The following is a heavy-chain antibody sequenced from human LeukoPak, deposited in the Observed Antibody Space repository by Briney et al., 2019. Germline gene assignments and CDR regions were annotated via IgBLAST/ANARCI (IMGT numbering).Heavy chain of an antibody. V-gene: IGHV3-64*02. J-gene: IGHJ4*02. Sequence: PGGSLRLSCAGSGFSFSTQAIHWVRQAPGMGLEYVSTINSNGATKSYADSVKGRFTISRDNYQNTVYLQMDSLRVEDIAIYYCARSYCSVNSCYQSFGYWGPGTLVSVSS. CDR2: INSNGATK. D-gene: IGHD2-8*02. CDR3: ARSYCSVNSCYQSFGY. CDR1: GFSFSTQA.